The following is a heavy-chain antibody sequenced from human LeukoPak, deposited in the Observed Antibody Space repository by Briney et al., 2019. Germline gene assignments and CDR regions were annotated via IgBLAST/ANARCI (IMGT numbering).Heavy chain of an antibody. D-gene: IGHD6-13*01. CDR3: ATYSSSWPNYYYYYMDV. J-gene: IGHJ6*03. V-gene: IGHV1-69*01. CDR2: IIPIFGTA. CDR1: GGTFSSYA. Sequence: SVKVSCKASGGTFSSYAISWVRQAPGQGLEWMGGIIPIFGTANYAQKFQGRVTITADESTSTAYMELSSLRSEDTAVYYCATYSSSWPNYYYYYMDVWGKGTTVTVSS.